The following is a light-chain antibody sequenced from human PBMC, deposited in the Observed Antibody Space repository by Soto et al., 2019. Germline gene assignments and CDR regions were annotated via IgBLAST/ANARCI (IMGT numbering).Light chain of an antibody. Sequence: QSALTQPASVSGSPGQSIAISCTGTSSDIGGYNYVSWYQQHPGRAPKLIIFEVRNRPSGVSNRFSGSKSGNTASLTISGLQAEDEADYYCLSYASSNTLLFGGGTQLPS. CDR3: LSYASSNTLL. V-gene: IGLV2-14*01. CDR1: SSDIGGYNY. J-gene: IGLJ2*01. CDR2: EVR.